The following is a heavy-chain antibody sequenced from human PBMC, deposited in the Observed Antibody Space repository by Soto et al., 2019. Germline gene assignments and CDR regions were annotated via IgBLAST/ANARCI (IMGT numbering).Heavy chain of an antibody. J-gene: IGHJ4*02. CDR2: FYYSGST. V-gene: IGHV4-30-4*01. CDR3: AQRSGFYTGIDY. Sequence: QVQLQESGPGLVKPSQTLSLTCTVSGDSTSSGDYYWSWIRQPPGKGLEWIGSFYYSGSTYYNPSLKSRVTISVYTSKNQFSLKVSSVTAADTALYYCAQRSGFYTGIDYWGRGTLVTVSS. D-gene: IGHD3-3*01. CDR1: GDSTSSGDYY.